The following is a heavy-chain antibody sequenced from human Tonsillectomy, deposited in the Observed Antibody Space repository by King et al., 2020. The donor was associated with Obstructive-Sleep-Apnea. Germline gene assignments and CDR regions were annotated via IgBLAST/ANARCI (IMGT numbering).Heavy chain of an antibody. CDR1: GFTFSSYA. V-gene: IGHV3-30*04. CDR3: AGSASCIGGSCYRVDASVYFYYGMDV. J-gene: IGHJ6*02. CDR2: ISYDGSNK. Sequence: VQLVESGGGVVQPGRSLRLSCAASGFTFSSYAMHWVRQAPGKGLEWVAVISYDGSNKYYADSVKGRFTISRDNSKNTLYLQMNSLRAEDTAVYNCAGSASCIGGSCYRVDASVYFYYGMDVWGQGTTVTVSS. D-gene: IGHD2-15*01.